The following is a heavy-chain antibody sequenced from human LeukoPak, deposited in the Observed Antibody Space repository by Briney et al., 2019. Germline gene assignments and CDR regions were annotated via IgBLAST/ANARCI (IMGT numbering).Heavy chain of an antibody. CDR2: IYSGGST. D-gene: IGHD3-10*01. J-gene: IGHJ4*02. CDR3: AKGSFVLLWFGELLF. V-gene: IGHV3-66*01. CDR1: GFTVSSNY. Sequence: PGGSLRLSCAVSGFTVSSNYMGWVRQAPGKGWEWVSIIYSGGSTYYADSVKGRFTISRDNSKNTLSLQMNSLRAEDTDVYYCAKGSFVLLWFGELLFGGQGTLVTVSS.